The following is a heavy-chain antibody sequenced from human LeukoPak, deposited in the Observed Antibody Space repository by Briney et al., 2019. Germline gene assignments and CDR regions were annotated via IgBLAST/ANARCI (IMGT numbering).Heavy chain of an antibody. J-gene: IGHJ6*03. CDR3: ARGGDGYTHSYYYYYYMDV. CDR2: IYPGDSDT. D-gene: IGHD5-24*01. V-gene: IGHV5-51*01. Sequence: GESLKISCQGSGYSFTSYWIGWVRQMPGKGLEWMGIIYPGDSDTRYSPSFQGQVTISADKSISTAYLQWSSLKASDTAMYYCARGGDGYTHSYYYYYYMDVWGKGTTVTVSS. CDR1: GYSFTSYW.